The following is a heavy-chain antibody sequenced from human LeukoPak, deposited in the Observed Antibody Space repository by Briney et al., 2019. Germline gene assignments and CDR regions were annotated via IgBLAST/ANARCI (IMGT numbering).Heavy chain of an antibody. J-gene: IGHJ4*02. CDR2: IIPIFGTA. D-gene: IGHD4-17*01. CDR1: GGTFSSYA. CDR3: ARKGFLDYGDYVFSV. Sequence: SVKVSCKASGGTFSSYAISWVRQAPGQGLEWMGGIIPIFGTANYAQKFQGRVTITADESTSTAYMELSSLRSEDTAVYYCARKGFLDYGDYVFSVWGQGTLVTVSS. V-gene: IGHV1-69*13.